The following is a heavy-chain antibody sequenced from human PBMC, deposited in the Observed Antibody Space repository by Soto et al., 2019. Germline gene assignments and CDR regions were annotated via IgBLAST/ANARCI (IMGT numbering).Heavy chain of an antibody. CDR1: GGTFSSYA. V-gene: IGHV1-69*13. J-gene: IGHJ4*02. CDR3: ARGSTDSYPGSRIFDF. CDR2: IIPIFGTA. D-gene: IGHD3-10*01. Sequence: SVKVSCKASGGTFSSYAISWVRQAPGQGLEWMGGIIPIFGTANYAQKFQGRVTITADESTSTAYMELSSLRSEDSALYYCARGSTDSYPGSRIFDFWGRGTLVTVSS.